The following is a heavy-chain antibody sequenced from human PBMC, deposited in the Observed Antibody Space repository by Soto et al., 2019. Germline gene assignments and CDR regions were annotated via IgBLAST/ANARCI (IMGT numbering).Heavy chain of an antibody. D-gene: IGHD3-10*01. CDR1: GFTFRTYG. V-gene: IGHV3-30*18. J-gene: IGHJ6*02. Sequence: GGSLRLSCAASGFTFRTYGMQWVRQAPGKGLEWVAVISYDGYLKYYVDAVKGRFTVARDNSKNTLFLEMNSLRVEDTAVYFCAKDFKVSGSHYGTLNYYYGMDVWGQGTTVTGSS. CDR3: AKDFKVSGSHYGTLNYYYGMDV. CDR2: ISYDGYLK.